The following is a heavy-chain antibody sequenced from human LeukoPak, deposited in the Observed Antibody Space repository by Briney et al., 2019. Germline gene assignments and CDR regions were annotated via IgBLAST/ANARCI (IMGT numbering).Heavy chain of an antibody. J-gene: IGHJ6*02. V-gene: IGHV1-46*01. CDR1: GYTFTNYY. Sequence: ASVKVSCKASGYTFTNYYMHWVRQAPGQGLEWMGMISPSGGSPTYAQKSQGRVSLTRDTSTSTIYVEVSSLRAEDTAVYYCARGTDYYYYYVMDVWGRGTTVTVSS. CDR2: ISPSGGSP. CDR3: ARGTDYYYYYVMDV.